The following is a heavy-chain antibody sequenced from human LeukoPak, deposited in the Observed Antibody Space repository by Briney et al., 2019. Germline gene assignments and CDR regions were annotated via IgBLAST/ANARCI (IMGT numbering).Heavy chain of an antibody. V-gene: IGHV3-23*01. Sequence: GGSLRLSCAASGFTFSSYAMSWVRQAPGKGLEWVSAISGSGGSTYYADSVKGRFTISRDNSKNTLYLQMNSLRAEDTAIYYCAKDLSQTIVVVTHFDYWGQGTLVTVSS. CDR2: ISGSGGST. CDR1: GFTFSSYA. D-gene: IGHD3-22*01. J-gene: IGHJ4*02. CDR3: AKDLSQTIVVVTHFDY.